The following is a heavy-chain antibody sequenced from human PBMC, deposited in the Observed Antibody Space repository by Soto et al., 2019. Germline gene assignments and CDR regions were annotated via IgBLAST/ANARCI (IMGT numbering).Heavy chain of an antibody. CDR2: ISPIFGTA. V-gene: IGHV1-69*13. Sequence: SVKVSCKASGVSFSRYEITWVRQAPGQGLEWMGGISPIFGTANYAQKFQGRVTITADESTSTAYMELSSLRSEDTAIYYCAAAGRGTFSSDDWGQGTLVTVSS. CDR3: AAAGRGTFSSDD. D-gene: IGHD6-6*01. J-gene: IGHJ4*03. CDR1: GVSFSRYE.